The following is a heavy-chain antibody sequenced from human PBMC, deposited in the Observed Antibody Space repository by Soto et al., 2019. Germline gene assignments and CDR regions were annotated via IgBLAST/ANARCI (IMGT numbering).Heavy chain of an antibody. D-gene: IGHD2-2*01. J-gene: IGHJ3*02. CDR2: IVVGSGNT. V-gene: IGHV1-58*02. CDR3: GAPGPGYCSSTSCYADDAFDI. CDR1: GFTFTSSA. Sequence: SVKVSCKASGFTFTSSAMQWVRQARGQRLEWIGWIVVGSGNTNYAQKFQERVTITRDMSTSTTYMELSSLRSEDTAVYYCGAPGPGYCSSTSCYADDAFDIWGQGTMVTVSS.